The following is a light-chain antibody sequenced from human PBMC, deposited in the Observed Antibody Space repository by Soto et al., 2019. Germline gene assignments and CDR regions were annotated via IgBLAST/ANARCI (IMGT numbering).Light chain of an antibody. Sequence: EIVLTQSPATLSLSPGEGATLSCRASQSVGSHLAWYQQRRGQAPRLLIYDAFNRATGIPARFSGTGSGTDFTLPISSLEPEDFAVYYCQQRTNWPLTFGGGTNVEIK. CDR2: DAF. J-gene: IGKJ4*01. V-gene: IGKV3-11*01. CDR1: QSVGSH. CDR3: QQRTNWPLT.